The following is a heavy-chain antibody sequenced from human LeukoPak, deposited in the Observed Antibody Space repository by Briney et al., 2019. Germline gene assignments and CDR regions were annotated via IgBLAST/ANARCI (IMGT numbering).Heavy chain of an antibody. CDR2: INPNSGGT. D-gene: IGHD5-18*01. J-gene: IGHJ4*02. CDR3: ARLPGYSYGSDY. V-gene: IGHV1-2*02. CDR1: GYTFTAYY. Sequence: GASVKVSCKASGYTFTAYYMHWVRQAPGQGLEWMGWINPNSGGTNYAQKFQGRVTMTRDTSISTAYMELSRLRSDDTAVYYCARLPGYSYGSDYWGQGTLVTVSS.